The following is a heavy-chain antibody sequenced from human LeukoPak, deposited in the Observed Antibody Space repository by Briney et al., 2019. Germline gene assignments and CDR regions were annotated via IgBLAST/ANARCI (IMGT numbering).Heavy chain of an antibody. J-gene: IGHJ4*02. CDR1: GGSFSGYY. CDR3: ARSPSGSSPGFDY. V-gene: IGHV4-34*01. Sequence: SETLSLTCAVYGGSFSGYYWSWIRQPPGKGLEWIGEINHSGSTNYNPSLKSRVTISVDTSKNQFSLKLSSVTAADTAVYYCARSPSGSSPGFDYWGQGTLVTVSS. CDR2: INHSGST. D-gene: IGHD1-26*01.